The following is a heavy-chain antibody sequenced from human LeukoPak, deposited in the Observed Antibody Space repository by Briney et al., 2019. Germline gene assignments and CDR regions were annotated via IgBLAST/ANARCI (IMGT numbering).Heavy chain of an antibody. CDR3: ARAPGGAVAGTWWFDP. Sequence: GASVKVSCKASGYTFISYYMHWVRQAPGQGLEWMGVINPSGGSTSSPEKFQGGVTMTRDTSTSTVYMELSSLKFEDTAVYYCARAPGGAVAGTWWFDPWGQGTLVTVSS. J-gene: IGHJ5*02. D-gene: IGHD6-19*01. CDR1: GYTFISYY. V-gene: IGHV1-46*01. CDR2: INPSGGST.